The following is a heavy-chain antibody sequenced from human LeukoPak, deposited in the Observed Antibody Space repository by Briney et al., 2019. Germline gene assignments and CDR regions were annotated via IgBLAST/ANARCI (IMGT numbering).Heavy chain of an antibody. D-gene: IGHD3-16*01. CDR2: IYDSGSP. Sequence: PSETLSLTCSVSGGSISSYFWSWIRQPPGKGLEWIGYIYDSGSPNYNPSLKSRVTISVDTSKNQFSLKLNSVTAADTAMYYCARNLRLYLPCAFDIWGQGTMVTVSS. CDR1: GGSISSYF. V-gene: IGHV4-59*01. CDR3: ARNLRLYLPCAFDI. J-gene: IGHJ3*02.